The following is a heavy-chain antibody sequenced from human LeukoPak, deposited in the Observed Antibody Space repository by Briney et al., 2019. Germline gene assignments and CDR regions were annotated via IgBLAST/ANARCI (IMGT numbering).Heavy chain of an antibody. CDR1: GFTFSNYW. V-gene: IGHV3-7*03. Sequence: GGSLRLSCAASGFTFSNYWMGWVRQAPGKRPEWVANMNIDGSEKYYADSVKGRFSISRDNAKNSLYLQMSNLRAEDTAVYFCARGGSLDVWGQGATVTVSS. J-gene: IGHJ6*02. CDR3: ARGGSLDV. D-gene: IGHD2-15*01. CDR2: MNIDGSEK.